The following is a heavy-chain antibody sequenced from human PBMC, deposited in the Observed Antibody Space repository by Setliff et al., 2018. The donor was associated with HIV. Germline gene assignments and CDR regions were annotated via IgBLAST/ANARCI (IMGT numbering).Heavy chain of an antibody. V-gene: IGHV1-2*02. Sequence: ASVKVSCKASGYTFTGYYMHWVRQAPGQGLEWMGWINPNSGGTNYAQKFQGRVTMTRDTSITTAYMELSGLRSDDTAVYYCARDRERGQYSRSAVGGYYYYYMDVWGKGTTVTVYS. CDR1: GYTFTGYY. CDR3: ARDRERGQYSRSAVGGYYYYYMDV. CDR2: INPNSGGT. J-gene: IGHJ6*03. D-gene: IGHD6-6*01.